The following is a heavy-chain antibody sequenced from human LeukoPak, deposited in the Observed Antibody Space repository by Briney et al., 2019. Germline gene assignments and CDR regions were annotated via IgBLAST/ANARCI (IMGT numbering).Heavy chain of an antibody. V-gene: IGHV1-2*02. J-gene: IGHJ3*02. CDR3: ALYSVTMVRGVSLDAFDI. D-gene: IGHD3-10*01. Sequence: ASVKVSCKASGYTFTCYYMHWVRQAPGQGLEWMGWINPNSGGTNYAQKFQGRVTMTRDTSISTAYMELSRLRSDDTAVYYCALYSVTMVRGVSLDAFDIWGQGTMVTVSS. CDR1: GYTFTCYY. CDR2: INPNSGGT.